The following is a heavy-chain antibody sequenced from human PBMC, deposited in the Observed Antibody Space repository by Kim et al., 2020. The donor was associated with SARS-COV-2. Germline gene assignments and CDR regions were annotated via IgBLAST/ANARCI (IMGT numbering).Heavy chain of an antibody. CDR1: GFTFSSYS. Sequence: GGSLRLSCAASGFTFSSYSMNWVRQAPGKGLEWVSSISSSSSYIYYADSVKGRFTISRDNAKNSLYLQMNSLRAEDTAVYYCARDFWTMVSNWFDPWGQGTLVTVSS. V-gene: IGHV3-21*01. D-gene: IGHD3-10*01. CDR2: ISSSSSYI. J-gene: IGHJ5*02. CDR3: ARDFWTMVSNWFDP.